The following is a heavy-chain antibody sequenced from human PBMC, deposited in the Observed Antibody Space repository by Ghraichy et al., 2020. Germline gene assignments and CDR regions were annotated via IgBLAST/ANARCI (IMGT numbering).Heavy chain of an antibody. CDR3: ARVIVVGTAIHYYYYGMDV. Sequence: SGWRGVRQRPGEGLGWIGGIYQSGSTNYNPSLKSRVTISVDKAKNQFALKLSSVTAADTAGYYCARVIVVGTAIHYYYYGMDVGGQGTTVTVSS. V-gene: IGHV4-4*02. CDR2: IYQSGST. CDR1: SG. D-gene: IGHD2-21*02. J-gene: IGHJ6*02.